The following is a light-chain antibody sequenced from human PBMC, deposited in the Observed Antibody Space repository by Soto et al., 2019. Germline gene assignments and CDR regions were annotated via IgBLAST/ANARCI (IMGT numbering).Light chain of an antibody. CDR3: QSYDASLSAQF. CDR2: GTS. J-gene: IGLJ1*01. Sequence: QSVLAQPPTGSGALAQKVTISRTGRSSNIGAGYALPWYQQLPGTDPNLLLYGTSNRPSGVPDRFSGSQSGTSASLAMTGLQAEDEADYYCQSYDASLSAQFFRTGP. V-gene: IGLV1-40*01. CDR1: SSNIGAGYA.